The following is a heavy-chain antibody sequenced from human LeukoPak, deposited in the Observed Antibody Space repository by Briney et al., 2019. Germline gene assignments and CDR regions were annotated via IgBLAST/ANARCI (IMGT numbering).Heavy chain of an antibody. V-gene: IGHV3-33*01. Sequence: GGSLRLSCAASGFSFSNFGMHWVRQAPGKGLEWVSVIWSDGKNKFYADSVKGRFTISRDNSKNTLYLQMNSLRAEDTAVYYCARAGCSGGSCYPTFYYYYGMDVWGQGTTVTVSS. J-gene: IGHJ6*02. CDR1: GFSFSNFG. CDR3: ARAGCSGGSCYPTFYYYYGMDV. D-gene: IGHD2-15*01. CDR2: IWSDGKNK.